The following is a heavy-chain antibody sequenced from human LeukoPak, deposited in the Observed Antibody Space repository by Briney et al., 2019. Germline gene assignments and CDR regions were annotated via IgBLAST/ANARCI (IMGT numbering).Heavy chain of an antibody. J-gene: IGHJ4*02. CDR1: GFTFSNYA. CDR3: AKGGYYYDSSGYYQTDY. CDR2: ISGSGGST. D-gene: IGHD3-22*01. Sequence: GGSLRLSCAASGFTFSNYAMSWVRQAPGKGLEWVLVISGSGGSTYYADSVKGRFTISRDNSKNTLYLQMNSLRAEDTAVYYCAKGGYYYDSSGYYQTDYWGQGTLVTVSS. V-gene: IGHV3-23*01.